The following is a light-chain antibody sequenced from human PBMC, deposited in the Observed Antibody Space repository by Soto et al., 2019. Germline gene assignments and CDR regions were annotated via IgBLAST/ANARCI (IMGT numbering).Light chain of an antibody. CDR3: QQYYNAPQN. CDR2: WAS. CDR1: QSVLYSSNNKNY. J-gene: IGKJ1*01. V-gene: IGKV4-1*01. Sequence: DIVMTQSPDSLAVSLGERATINCKSSQSVLYSSNNKNYLAWYQQKPGQPPKLLIYWASTRESGVPDRFSGSGSWTDFTLTISSLQAEDVAVYYCQQYYNAPQNFGQGTKLEIK.